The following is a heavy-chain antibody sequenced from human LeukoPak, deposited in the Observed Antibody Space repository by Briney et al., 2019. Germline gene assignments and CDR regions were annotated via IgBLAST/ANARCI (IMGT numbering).Heavy chain of an antibody. V-gene: IGHV3-21*01. CDR3: ARGGGSYGYQDY. J-gene: IGHJ4*02. CDR1: GFTFSIYN. D-gene: IGHD5-18*01. Sequence: SGGSLRLSCAASGFTFSIYNMNWVRQAPGKGLEWVSSISSSSSHISYADSVRGRFTISRDNAKNSLYLQMNSLRAEDTAVYYCARGGGSYGYQDYWGQGTLATVSS. CDR2: ISSSSSHI.